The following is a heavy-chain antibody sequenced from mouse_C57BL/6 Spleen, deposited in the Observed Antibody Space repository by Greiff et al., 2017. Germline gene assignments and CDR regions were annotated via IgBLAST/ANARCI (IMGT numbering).Heavy chain of an antibody. D-gene: IGHD2-4*01. CDR3: AREGAYDYEEGDFDY. V-gene: IGHV1-52*01. J-gene: IGHJ2*01. Sequence: QVQLQQPGAELVRPGSSVKLSCKASGYTFTSYWMHWVKQRPIQGLEWIGNIDPSDSETHYNQKFKDKATLTVDKSSSTAYMQLSSLTSEDSAVYYCAREGAYDYEEGDFDYWGQGTTLTVSS. CDR1: GYTFTSYW. CDR2: IDPSDSET.